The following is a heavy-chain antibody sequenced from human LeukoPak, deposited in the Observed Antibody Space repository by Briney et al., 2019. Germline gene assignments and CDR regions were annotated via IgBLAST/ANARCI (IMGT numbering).Heavy chain of an antibody. J-gene: IGHJ4*02. Sequence: SESVSLTCTVSGGSISSYYWSWIRQPPGKGLERIGYIYYSGSTNYNPSLKSRVTISVDTSKNQFSLKLSSVTAADTAAYYCARLLTSIYYFDYWGKGTPVTSSS. CDR1: GGSISSYY. D-gene: IGHD3-3*02. CDR2: IYYSGST. CDR3: ARLLTSIYYFDY. V-gene: IGHV4-59*08.